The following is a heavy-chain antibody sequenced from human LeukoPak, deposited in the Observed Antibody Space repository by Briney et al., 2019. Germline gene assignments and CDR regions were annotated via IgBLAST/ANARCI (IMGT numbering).Heavy chain of an antibody. CDR1: GYTFTGYY. V-gene: IGHV1-2*02. Sequence: ASVKVSCKASGYTFTGYYMHWVRQAPGQGLEWMGWINPNSGGTNYAQKFQGRVTMTRDTSISTAYMELSRLRSDDTAAYYCARGTGYYGSGSYRGYYYYMDVWGKGTTVTISS. CDR3: ARGTGYYGSGSYRGYYYYMDV. J-gene: IGHJ6*03. CDR2: INPNSGGT. D-gene: IGHD3-10*01.